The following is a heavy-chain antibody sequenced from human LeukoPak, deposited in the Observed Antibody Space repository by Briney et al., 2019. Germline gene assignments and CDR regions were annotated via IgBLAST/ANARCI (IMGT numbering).Heavy chain of an antibody. CDR1: GFTFSSYA. V-gene: IGHV3-66*01. CDR2: IYSGGST. J-gene: IGHJ3*02. Sequence: GGSLRLSCAASGFTFSSYAMSWVRQAPGKGLEWVSVIYSGGSTYYADSVKGRFTISRDNSKNTLYLQMNSLRAEDTAVYYCARDKSGAFDIWGQGTMVTVSS. CDR3: ARDKSGAFDI. D-gene: IGHD1-1*01.